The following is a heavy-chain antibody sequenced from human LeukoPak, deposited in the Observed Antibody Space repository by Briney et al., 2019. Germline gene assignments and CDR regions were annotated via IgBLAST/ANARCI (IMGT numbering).Heavy chain of an antibody. J-gene: IGHJ6*04. CDR2: ISSSSSYI. D-gene: IGHD2-21*02. CDR3: ARNGGAYCGGDCYSAYYGMDV. V-gene: IGHV3-21*01. Sequence: GGSLRLSCAASGFTFSSYSMNWVRQAPGKGLEWVSSISSSSSYIYYADSVKGRFTISRDNAKNSLYLQMNSLRAEDTAVYYCARNGGAYCGGDCYSAYYGMDVWGKGTTVTVSS. CDR1: GFTFSSYS.